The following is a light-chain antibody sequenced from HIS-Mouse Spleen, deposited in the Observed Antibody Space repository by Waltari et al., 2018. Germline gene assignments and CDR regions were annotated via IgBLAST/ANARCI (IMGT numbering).Light chain of an antibody. CDR2: DVS. J-gene: IGLJ3*02. V-gene: IGLV2-14*03. Sequence: QSALTQPASVSGSPGQSITISCTGTSSDVGGYNYVSWYQQHPGKAPKLMIYDVSNRPSGVSNRFSGSKSGNTASLTISGLQAEDEADYYCSSYTSSSTRV. CDR3: SSYTSSSTRV. CDR1: SSDVGGYNY.